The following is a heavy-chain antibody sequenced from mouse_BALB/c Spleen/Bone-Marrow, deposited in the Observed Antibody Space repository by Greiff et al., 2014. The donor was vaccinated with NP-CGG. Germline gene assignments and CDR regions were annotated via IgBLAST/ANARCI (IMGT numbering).Heavy chain of an antibody. D-gene: IGHD2-1*01. V-gene: IGHV1-69*02. CDR3: ARGLYGNSGY. CDR2: IDPSDSYT. CDR1: GYTFTSYW. J-gene: IGHJ2*01. Sequence: VQLQQSGAELVKPGASVKLSCKASGYTFTSYWMHWVKQRPGQGLEWIGEIDPSDSYTNYNQKFKGKATLTVDKSSSTAYMQLSSLTSEDSAVYYCARGLYGNSGYWGLGTTLTVSS.